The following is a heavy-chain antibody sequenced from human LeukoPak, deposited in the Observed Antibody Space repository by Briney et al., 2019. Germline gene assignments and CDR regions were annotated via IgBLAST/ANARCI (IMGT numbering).Heavy chain of an antibody. CDR3: AKGGVVVADHFDY. V-gene: IGHV3-9*01. Sequence: TGGSLRLSCAASGFTFDDYAMHWVRQAPGKGLEWVSGICWNSGSIGYADSVKGRFTISRDNAKNSLYLQMNSLRAEDTALYYCAKGGVVVADHFDYWGQGTLVTVSS. CDR1: GFTFDDYA. CDR2: ICWNSGSI. D-gene: IGHD2-15*01. J-gene: IGHJ4*02.